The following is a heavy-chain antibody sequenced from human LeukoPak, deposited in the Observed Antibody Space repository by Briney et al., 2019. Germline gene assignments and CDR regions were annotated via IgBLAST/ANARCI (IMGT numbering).Heavy chain of an antibody. CDR1: GFTFSSYW. CDR2: IKQDGSEK. Sequence: GGSLRLSCAASGFTFSSYWMSWVRQAPGKGLEWVANIKQDGSEKYYVDSVKGRFTISRDNAKNSLYLQMNSLRAEDTAVYYCAREVATYDSGFDYWGQGTLVTVSS. D-gene: IGHD5-12*01. CDR3: AREVATYDSGFDY. V-gene: IGHV3-7*03. J-gene: IGHJ4*02.